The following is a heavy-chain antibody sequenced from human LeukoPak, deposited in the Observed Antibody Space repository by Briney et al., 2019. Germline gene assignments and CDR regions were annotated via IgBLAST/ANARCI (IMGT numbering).Heavy chain of an antibody. CDR3: ARHVGYYYYYMDV. V-gene: IGHV4-39*01. D-gene: IGHD2-15*01. J-gene: IGHJ6*03. CDR2: IYYSGST. CDR1: GGSISSSSYH. Sequence: SETLSLTCTVSGGSISSSSYHWGWIRQPPGKGPEWIGSIYYSGSTYYNPSLKSRVTISVDTSKNQFSLKLSSVTAADTAVFYCARHVGYYYYYMDVWGKGTTVTVSS.